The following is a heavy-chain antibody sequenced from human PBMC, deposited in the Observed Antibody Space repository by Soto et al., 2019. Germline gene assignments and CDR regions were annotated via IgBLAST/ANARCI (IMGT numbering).Heavy chain of an antibody. CDR3: ARGRYYYGSGSYYNVGLYFDY. D-gene: IGHD3-10*01. V-gene: IGHV4-34*01. J-gene: IGHJ4*02. CDR1: GGSFSGYY. Sequence: PSETLSLTCAVYGGSFSGYYWSWIRQPPGKGLEWFVEINHSGSTNYNPSLKSRVTISVDTSKNQFSLMLSSVTAADTAVYYCARGRYYYGSGSYYNVGLYFDYWGQGTLVTVSS. CDR2: INHSGST.